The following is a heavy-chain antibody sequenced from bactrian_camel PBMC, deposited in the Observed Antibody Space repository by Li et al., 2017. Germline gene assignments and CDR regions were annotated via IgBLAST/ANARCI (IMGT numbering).Heavy chain of an antibody. V-gene: IGHV3S40*01. CDR2: INSGGGTT. CDR1: GVIESTCS. J-gene: IGHJ7*01. Sequence: VESGGGSVQAGGSLRLSCKSSGVIESTCSKGWYRQAPGKGVEWVSAINSGGGTTYYEDSVKGRFTISRDNTKNTAYLEMNSLKSEDTALYYCAQSYGMNYWGKGTQVTVS.